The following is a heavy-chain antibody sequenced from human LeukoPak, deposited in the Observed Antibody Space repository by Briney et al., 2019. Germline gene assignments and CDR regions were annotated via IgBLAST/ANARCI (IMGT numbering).Heavy chain of an antibody. CDR3: AKDLGVSSGWEIET. D-gene: IGHD6-19*01. V-gene: IGHV3-23*01. Sequence: GGSLRLSSAASGFTFSSYAMSAVRQPPGKALEWVSAIRCSGKITYYADSVKGRFTISRDHSNETADQQINSLRAEDPAVYYGAKDLGVSSGWEIETWGEGTLVTVSS. CDR2: IRCSGKIT. CDR1: GFTFSSYA. J-gene: IGHJ5*02.